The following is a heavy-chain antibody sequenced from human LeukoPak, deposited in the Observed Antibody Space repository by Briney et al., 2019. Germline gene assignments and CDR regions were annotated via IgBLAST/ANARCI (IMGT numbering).Heavy chain of an antibody. D-gene: IGHD2-2*01. J-gene: IGHJ4*02. CDR2: ISYDGSNK. V-gene: IGHV3-30*18. CDR1: GFTFSSYG. Sequence: GGSLRLSCTASGFTFSSYGMHWVRQAPGKGLEWVTVISYDGSNKYFADSVKGRFTISRDNSKNTLFLQMNSLRAEDTAVYYCAKGRGYCSSTSCPLEHNYFDYWGQGTLVTVSS. CDR3: AKGRGYCSSTSCPLEHNYFDY.